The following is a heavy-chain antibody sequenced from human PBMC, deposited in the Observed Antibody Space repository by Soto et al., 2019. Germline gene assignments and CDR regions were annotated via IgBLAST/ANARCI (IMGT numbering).Heavy chain of an antibody. D-gene: IGHD6-25*01. J-gene: IGHJ4*02. CDR3: AREERAHGYFDY. CDR2: INQDGSEK. CDR1: GFTFSNYW. Sequence: EVQLVESGGGLVQPGGSLRLSCEASGFTFSNYWMSWVRQAPGKGLEWVANINQDGSEKYFVGSVNGRFTISRDNAKNSLFLQVNRLRAEDTAVYYCAREERAHGYFDYWGQGTLVTVSS. V-gene: IGHV3-7*01.